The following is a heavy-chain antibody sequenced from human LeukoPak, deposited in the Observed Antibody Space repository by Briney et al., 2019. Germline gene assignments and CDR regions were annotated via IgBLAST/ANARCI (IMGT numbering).Heavy chain of an antibody. CDR2: IYTSGST. CDR3: ARGRNLHYYDSSAYTNWYFDL. D-gene: IGHD3-22*01. CDR1: GGSISDYY. J-gene: IGHJ2*01. V-gene: IGHV4-4*07. Sequence: PSETLSLTCAVSGGSISDYYWSWIRQPAGKGLEWIGHIYTSGSTNYNPSLRSRVTMSVDTSKNQFPLKLYSVTAADTAVYYCARGRNLHYYDSSAYTNWYFDLWGRGTLVTVSS.